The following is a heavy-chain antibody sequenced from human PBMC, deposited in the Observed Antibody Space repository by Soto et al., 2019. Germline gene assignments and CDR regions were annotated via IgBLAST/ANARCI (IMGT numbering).Heavy chain of an antibody. D-gene: IGHD2-2*01. J-gene: IGHJ4*02. V-gene: IGHV1-18*03. Sequence: QVQLVQSGAEVKKPGASVKVSCKASGYTFTSYGISWVRQAPGQGLEWMGWISAYNGNTNYAQKLQGRVTMTTDTSTSTAYMELRSLRSDDMAVYYCARAPAVAPAVMLADYWGQGTLVTVSS. CDR1: GYTFTSYG. CDR3: ARAPAVAPAVMLADY. CDR2: ISAYNGNT.